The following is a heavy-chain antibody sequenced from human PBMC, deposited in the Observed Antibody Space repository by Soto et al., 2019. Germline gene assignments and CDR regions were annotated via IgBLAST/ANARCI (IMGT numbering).Heavy chain of an antibody. Sequence: SETLSLTCTVSGGSISSYYWSWIRQPPGKGLEWIGHIYYSGSTNYNPSLKSRVTISVDTSKNQFSLKLSSVTAADTAVYYCARDPGLTTVTRIFDFWGQGTLVTVSS. V-gene: IGHV4-59*01. CDR1: GGSISSYY. J-gene: IGHJ4*02. CDR3: ARDPGLTTVTRIFDF. CDR2: IYYSGST. D-gene: IGHD4-4*01.